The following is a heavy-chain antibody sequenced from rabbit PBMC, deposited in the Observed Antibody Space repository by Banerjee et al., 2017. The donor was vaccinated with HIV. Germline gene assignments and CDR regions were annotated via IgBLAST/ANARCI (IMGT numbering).Heavy chain of an antibody. Sequence: QSLEESGGDLVKPGASLTLTCTASGFSFSSSYYMCWVRQAPGKGLEWIACIYAGTNGSTYYAGWAKGRFTISKTSSTTVTLQMTSLTAADTATYFCARNPAGSSYWNYFVLWGPGTLVTVS. V-gene: IGHV1S40*01. CDR2: IYAGTNGST. J-gene: IGHJ4*01. CDR3: ARNPAGSSYWNYFVL. D-gene: IGHD8-1*01. CDR1: GFSFSSSYY.